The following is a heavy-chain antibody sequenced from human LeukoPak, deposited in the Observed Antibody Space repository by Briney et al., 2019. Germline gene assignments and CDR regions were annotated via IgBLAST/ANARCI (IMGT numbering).Heavy chain of an antibody. J-gene: IGHJ6*02. D-gene: IGHD4-11*01. CDR2: INHSGSP. V-gene: IGHV4-34*01. Sequence: SETLSLTCALYGGSFSVYYWSWIRQPPGRGLEWIGEINHSGSPNYNPPLKSRVTISVDTSKNQFSLKLSSVTAADTAVYYCARVPSIRRGMDVWGQGTTVTVSS. CDR3: ARVPSIRRGMDV. CDR1: GGSFSVYY.